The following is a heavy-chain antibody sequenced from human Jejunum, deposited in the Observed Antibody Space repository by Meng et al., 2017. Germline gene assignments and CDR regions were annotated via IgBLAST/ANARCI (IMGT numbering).Heavy chain of an antibody. J-gene: IGHJ3*02. Sequence: QGWGVGLGGGGVQPGTSLRLSCTASGFTFSNYHMHWVRQAPGKGLEWVAVLSGDGSIQGYVDSVKGRFTISRDSSMVTLFLQMNSLRAEDTAVYYCARYHDSSGYADSLDIWGQGTMVTVSS. CDR1: GFTFSNYH. D-gene: IGHD3-22*01. CDR2: LSGDGSIQ. CDR3: ARYHDSSGYADSLDI. V-gene: IGHV3-30*01.